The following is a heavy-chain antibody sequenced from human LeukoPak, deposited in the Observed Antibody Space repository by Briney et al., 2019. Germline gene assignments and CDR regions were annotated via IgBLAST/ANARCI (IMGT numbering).Heavy chain of an antibody. D-gene: IGHD4/OR15-4a*01. Sequence: SETLSLTCSVSGDSISSGYYWGWIRQPPGKGLEWIGSMYHTGRTDDNPSLKSRVTMSVDTSKNQFSLRPSSVAAADTAVYYCATYGATSSYYYHFYMDVWGKGTTVTVSS. J-gene: IGHJ6*03. CDR2: MYHTGRT. V-gene: IGHV4-38-2*02. CDR3: ATYGATSSYYYHFYMDV. CDR1: GDSISSGYY.